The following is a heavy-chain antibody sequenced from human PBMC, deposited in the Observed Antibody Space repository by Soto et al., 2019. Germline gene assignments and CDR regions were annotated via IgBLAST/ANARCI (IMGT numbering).Heavy chain of an antibody. CDR2: IPHSGNA. CDR1: GGSTRNVY. CDR3: ATAHAPTLPFDY. J-gene: IGHJ4*01. V-gene: IGHV4-59*01. D-gene: IGHD2-15*01. Sequence: LSVTCAVCGGSTRNVYWCWIRPPPRKRLESIGFIPHSGNAKYNPPLTSRVTISIDTSKSQFSLSLDSVTAADTAVYFCATAHAPTLPFDYWGLGTLVT.